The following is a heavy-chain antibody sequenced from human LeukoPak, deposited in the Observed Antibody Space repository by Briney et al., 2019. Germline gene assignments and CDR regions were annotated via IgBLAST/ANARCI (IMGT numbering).Heavy chain of an antibody. D-gene: IGHD6-25*01. V-gene: IGHV4-39*01. CDR2: IYYRGST. J-gene: IGHJ2*01. Sequence: PSETLSLTCTVSGDSISSSSYYWGWIRQPPGKGLEWIGSIYYRGSTYYNPSLKSRVTISVDTSKNQFSLKLSSVTAADTAVYYCARQGGGFWYFDLWGRGTLVTVSS. CDR1: GDSISSSSYY. CDR3: ARQGGGFWYFDL.